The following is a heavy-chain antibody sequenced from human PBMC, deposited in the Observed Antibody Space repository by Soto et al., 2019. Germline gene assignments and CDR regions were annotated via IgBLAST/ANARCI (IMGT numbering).Heavy chain of an antibody. D-gene: IGHD6-19*01. CDR3: ARLRLDSYYYYYGMDV. CDR1: GYSFTSYW. J-gene: IGHJ6*02. CDR2: IYPGDSDT. V-gene: IGHV5-51*01. Sequence: GESLKISCKGSGYSFTSYWIGWVRQMPWKGLEWMGIIYPGDSDTRYSPSFQGQVTISADKSISTAYLQWSSLKASDTAMYYCARLRLDSYYYYYGMDVWGQGTTVTVSS.